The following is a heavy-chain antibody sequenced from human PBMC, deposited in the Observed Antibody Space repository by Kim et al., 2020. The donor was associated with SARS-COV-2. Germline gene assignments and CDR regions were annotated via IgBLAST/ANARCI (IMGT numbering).Heavy chain of an antibody. Sequence: SETLSLTCTVSGGSISSSSYYWGWIRQPPGKGLEWIGSIYYSGSTYYNPSLKSRVTISVDTSKNQFSLKLSSVTAADTAVYYCARDGDYYGSGSYDPYYFDYWGQGTLVTVSS. D-gene: IGHD3-10*01. CDR2: IYYSGST. V-gene: IGHV4-39*07. J-gene: IGHJ4*02. CDR1: GGSISSSSYY. CDR3: ARDGDYYGSGSYDPYYFDY.